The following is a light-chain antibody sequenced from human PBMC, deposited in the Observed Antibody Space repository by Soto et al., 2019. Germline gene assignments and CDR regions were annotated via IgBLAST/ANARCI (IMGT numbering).Light chain of an antibody. J-gene: IGKJ1*01. CDR1: QNINWW. CDR2: KAS. V-gene: IGKV1-5*03. CDR3: HQENNYPGT. Sequence: IQMTQSPSTLPANMGDRVTITCRASQNINWWLAWYQQKPGKAPKLLMYKASTLETGVPSRFFGSGSGTEFTLTISSLQPDDFATYYFHQENNYPGTFGQGTKVDIK.